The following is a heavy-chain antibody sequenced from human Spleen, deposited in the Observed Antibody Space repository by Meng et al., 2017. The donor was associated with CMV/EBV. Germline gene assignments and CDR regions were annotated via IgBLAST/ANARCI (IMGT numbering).Heavy chain of an antibody. V-gene: IGHV4-38-2*02. Sequence: SETLSLTCSVSGYSISSGYYWGWIRQPPGKGLEWIGSIYYSGSTYYNVSLKSRVTISVDTSKNQFSLKLNSVTAADTAVYYCAREVALHLWHDFWGQGTLVTVSS. CDR1: GYSISSGYY. CDR3: AREVALHLWHDF. J-gene: IGHJ4*02. CDR2: IYYSGST. D-gene: IGHD5-18*01.